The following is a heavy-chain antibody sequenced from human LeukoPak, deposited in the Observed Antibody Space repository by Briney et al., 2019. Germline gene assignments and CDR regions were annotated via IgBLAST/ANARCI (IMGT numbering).Heavy chain of an antibody. CDR2: IRYDGSNK. CDR3: AREERTEGLDFDY. Sequence: GGSLRLSCAASGFTFSSYGMHWVRQAPGKGLEWVAFIRYDGSNKYYADSVKGRFTISRDNSKNTLYLQMNSLRAEDTAVYYCAREERTEGLDFDYWGQGTLVTVSS. V-gene: IGHV3-30*02. J-gene: IGHJ4*02. D-gene: IGHD2-8*02. CDR1: GFTFSSYG.